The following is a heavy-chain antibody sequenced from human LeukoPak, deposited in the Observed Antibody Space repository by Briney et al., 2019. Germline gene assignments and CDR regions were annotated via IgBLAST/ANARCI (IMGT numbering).Heavy chain of an antibody. D-gene: IGHD6-19*01. CDR3: ARVAYSSGLFGWFDP. Sequence: GASVKVSCKASGYTFTRYGISWVRQAPGQGLEWMGWISAYNGNTNYAQKLQGRVTMTIDTSTSTAYMELRSLRSDDTAVYYCARVAYSSGLFGWFDPWGQGTLVTVSS. J-gene: IGHJ5*02. CDR2: ISAYNGNT. CDR1: GYTFTRYG. V-gene: IGHV1-18*01.